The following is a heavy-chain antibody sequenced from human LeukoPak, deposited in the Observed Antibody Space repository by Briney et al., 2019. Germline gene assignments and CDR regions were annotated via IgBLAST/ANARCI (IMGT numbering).Heavy chain of an antibody. J-gene: IGHJ4*02. Sequence: SVKVSCKASGGTFSSYAISWVRQAPGQGLEWMGGIIPIFGTANYAQKFQGRVTITADESTSTAYMELSSLRSEDTAVYYCARDKGSMIVLIDYWGQGTLVTVSS. V-gene: IGHV1-69*13. D-gene: IGHD3-22*01. CDR3: ARDKGSMIVLIDY. CDR2: IIPIFGTA. CDR1: GGTFSSYA.